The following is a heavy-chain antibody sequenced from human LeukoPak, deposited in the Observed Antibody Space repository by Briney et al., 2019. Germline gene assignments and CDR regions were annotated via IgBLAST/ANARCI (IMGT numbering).Heavy chain of an antibody. CDR3: ARGPLQQNCSGGSCYSPVYYYYGMDV. Sequence: SETLSLTCAVSGGSISSSNWWSWVRQPPGKGLEWIGEIYHSGSTNYNPSLKSRVTISVDTSKNQFSLKLSSVTAADTAVYYCARGPLQQNCSGGSCYSPVYYYYGMDVWGQGTTVTVSS. J-gene: IGHJ6*02. V-gene: IGHV4-4*02. CDR1: GGSISSSNW. D-gene: IGHD2-15*01. CDR2: IYHSGST.